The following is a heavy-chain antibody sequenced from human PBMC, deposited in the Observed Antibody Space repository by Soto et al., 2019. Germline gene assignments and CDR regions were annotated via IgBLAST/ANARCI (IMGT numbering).Heavy chain of an antibody. CDR1: AGSISSSNYY. D-gene: IGHD2-15*01. V-gene: IGHV4-39*01. J-gene: IGHJ3*02. Sequence: QLPLQESGPGLVKPSETLSLTCTVSAGSISSSNYYWGWIRQPPGKGMEWIGNIYYSGSTSYNPSLKSRVTISINTSKDQFSLRLTSVTAADTAVYYCARPPVAGRGGAFDIWGQGTRVIVSS. CDR3: ARPPVAGRGGAFDI. CDR2: IYYSGST.